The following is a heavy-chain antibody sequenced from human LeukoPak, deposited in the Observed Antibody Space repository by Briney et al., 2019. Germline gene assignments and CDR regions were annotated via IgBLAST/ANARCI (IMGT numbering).Heavy chain of an antibody. CDR1: GYTLTELS. CDR2: FDPEDGET. J-gene: IGHJ3*02. Sequence: ASVKVSCKVSGYTLTELSMHWVRQAPGKGLEWMGGFDPEDGETIYAQKFQGRVTMTEDTSTDTAYMELSSLRSEDTAVYYCATPLYGSGIDAFDIWGQGTMVTVSS. D-gene: IGHD3-10*01. CDR3: ATPLYGSGIDAFDI. V-gene: IGHV1-24*01.